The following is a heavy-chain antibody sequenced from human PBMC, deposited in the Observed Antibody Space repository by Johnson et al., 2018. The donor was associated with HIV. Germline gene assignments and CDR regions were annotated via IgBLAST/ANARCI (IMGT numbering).Heavy chain of an antibody. Sequence: QMLLVESGGGVVQPGRSLRLSCAASGFTFSSYGMHWVRQAPGTGLEWVAVISSDGSNKYYADSVKGRFTISRDNSKNTLYLQMNSLRAEDTAVYYCAKRVPSKQLVDAFDIWGQGTMVTVSS. CDR2: ISSDGSNK. J-gene: IGHJ3*02. CDR3: AKRVPSKQLVDAFDI. V-gene: IGHV3-30*18. CDR1: GFTFSSYG. D-gene: IGHD6-6*01.